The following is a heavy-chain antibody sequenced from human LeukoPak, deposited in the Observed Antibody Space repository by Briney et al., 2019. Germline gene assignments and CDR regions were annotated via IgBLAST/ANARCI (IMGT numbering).Heavy chain of an antibody. Sequence: ASVRVSCKVSGYSLSEISVHWIRQAPGRGLEWMGSFDSEDGEPVHAQKFQGRVTMTEDTSTDTAYMELSSLRSEDTAVYYCARKIPSYCSSTSCYTYFDYWGQGTLVTVSS. CDR1: GYSLSEIS. CDR3: ARKIPSYCSSTSCYTYFDY. J-gene: IGHJ4*02. D-gene: IGHD2-2*02. V-gene: IGHV1-24*01. CDR2: FDSEDGEP.